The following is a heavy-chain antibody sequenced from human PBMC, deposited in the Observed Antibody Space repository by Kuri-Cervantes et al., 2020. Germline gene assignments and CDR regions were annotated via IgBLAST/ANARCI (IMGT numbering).Heavy chain of an antibody. Sequence: LRLSCAVSGGSISSGGYSWSWIRQPAGKGLEWIGRIYTSGSTNYNPSLKSRVTMSVDTSKNQFSLKLSSVTAEDTAVYYCAREWNYYGSGSYSGYYYGMDVWGQGTTVTVSS. CDR1: GGSISSGGYS. D-gene: IGHD3-10*01. CDR3: AREWNYYGSGSYSGYYYGMDV. CDR2: IYTSGST. J-gene: IGHJ6*02. V-gene: IGHV4-61*02.